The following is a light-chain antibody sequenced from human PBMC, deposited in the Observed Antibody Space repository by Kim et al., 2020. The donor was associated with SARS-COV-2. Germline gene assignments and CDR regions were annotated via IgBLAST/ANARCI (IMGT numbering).Light chain of an antibody. V-gene: IGKV1-33*01. J-gene: IGKJ4*01. CDR3: QQYNNLPIT. CDR2: DAS. CDR1: QDISND. Sequence: DIQMTQSPSSLSASVGDRVTITCQASQDISNDLNWYQQKPGKAPKLLIYDASNLETGVPSRFSGSGSGTDFTFTISSLQPEDIATYYCQQYNNLPITFGGGTKLDIK.